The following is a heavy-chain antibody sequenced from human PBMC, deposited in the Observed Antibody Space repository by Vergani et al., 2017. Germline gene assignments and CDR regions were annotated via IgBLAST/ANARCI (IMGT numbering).Heavy chain of an antibody. V-gene: IGHV3-30*02. CDR3: AKDRSGWDGNLDY. D-gene: IGHD6-19*01. CDR2: IRYDGSNK. CDR1: GFTFSSYG. J-gene: IGHJ4*02. Sequence: QVQLVESGGGVVQPGGSLRLSCAASGFTFSSYGMHWVRQAPGKGLEWVAFIRYDGSNKYYADSVKGRFTISRDNSKNTLYLQMNSLRAEDTAVYYCAKDRSGWDGNLDYWGQGTLVTVSS.